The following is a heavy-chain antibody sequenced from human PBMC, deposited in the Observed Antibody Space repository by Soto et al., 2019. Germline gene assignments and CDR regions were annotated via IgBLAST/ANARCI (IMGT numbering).Heavy chain of an antibody. CDR1: GYSVSSSDYY. CDR3: ARHPYSSSWNYYGMDV. D-gene: IGHD6-13*01. J-gene: IGHJ6*02. V-gene: IGHV4-39*01. Sequence: SETLSLTCSVSGYSVSSSDYYWAWIRQPPGKGLEWIGSMLYSGLTYYNPSLKSRVTLSVDTSKNQFSLKLSSVTAADTAVYYCARHPYSSSWNYYGMDVWGQGTTVTVSS. CDR2: MLYSGLT.